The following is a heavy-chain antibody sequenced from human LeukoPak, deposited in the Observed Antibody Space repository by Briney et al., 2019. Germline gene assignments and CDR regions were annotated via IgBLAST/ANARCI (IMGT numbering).Heavy chain of an antibody. V-gene: IGHV3-30*01. J-gene: IGHJ4*02. CDR3: TREERGYIPAF. CDR2: VSYDGSWD. D-gene: IGHD3-16*02. Sequence: GGSLRLSCAASGFTFSNYAMRWVRQTPGKGLEWVAFVSYDGSWDSHSDSVKGRFTISRDDSKNTLYLQMTRLRAEDTAVYYCTREERGYIPAFWGQGTLVTVSS. CDR1: GFTFSNYA.